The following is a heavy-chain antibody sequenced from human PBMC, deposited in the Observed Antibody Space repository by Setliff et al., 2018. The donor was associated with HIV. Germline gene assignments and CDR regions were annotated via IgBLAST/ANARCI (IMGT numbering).Heavy chain of an antibody. CDR3: ARDLSKGDY. Sequence: GASVKVSCKASGYTFTGYYMHWVRQAPGQGLEWMGIINPSGGGTNYAQNFQGRVTMTGDRSTSTVYMELSSLTSDDTAVYYCARDLSKGDYWGQGTLVTVSS. CDR2: INPSGGGT. J-gene: IGHJ4*02. V-gene: IGHV1-46*01. CDR1: GYTFTGYY.